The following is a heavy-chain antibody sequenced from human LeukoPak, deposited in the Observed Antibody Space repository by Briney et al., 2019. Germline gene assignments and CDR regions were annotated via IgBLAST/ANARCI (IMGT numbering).Heavy chain of an antibody. V-gene: IGHV1-18*04. Sequence: GASVKVSCKASGYTFTSYGISWVRQAPGQGLEWMGWISAYNGNANYAQKLQGRVTITTDTSTSTAYMELRSLRSDETAVYYCATSDSRGYHQGDSWGPGTLVTVSS. CDR1: GYTFTSYG. CDR2: ISAYNGNA. J-gene: IGHJ4*02. CDR3: ATSDSRGYHQGDS. D-gene: IGHD3-22*01.